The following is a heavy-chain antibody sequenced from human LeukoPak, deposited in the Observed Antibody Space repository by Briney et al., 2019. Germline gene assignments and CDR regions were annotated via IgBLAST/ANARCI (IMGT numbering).Heavy chain of an antibody. J-gene: IGHJ4*02. CDR3: ARRVTMVRGVTFFDY. V-gene: IGHV4-39*01. CDR1: GGSISSSSYY. CDR2: IYYSGST. Sequence: SETLSLTCTVSGGSISSSSYYWGWIRQPPGKGLEWIGSIYYSGSTYYNPSLKSRVTISVDTSKNQFPLKLSSVTAADTAVYYCARRVTMVRGVTFFDYWGQGTLVTVSS. D-gene: IGHD3-10*01.